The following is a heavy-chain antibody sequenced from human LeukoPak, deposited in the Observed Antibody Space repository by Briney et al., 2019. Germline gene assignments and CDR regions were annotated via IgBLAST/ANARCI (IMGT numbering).Heavy chain of an antibody. J-gene: IGHJ4*02. D-gene: IGHD3-22*01. Sequence: GASVEVSCKVSGYTLSELSMHWGRQAPGKGLEWMGGFDPEDGATIYAQKFQGRVTMTEDTSTDTAYMELSSLRSEDTAVYYCATKGTYYYDSSGYYSDYWGQGTLVTVSS. CDR3: ATKGTYYYDSSGYYSDY. CDR1: GYTLSELS. V-gene: IGHV1-24*01. CDR2: FDPEDGAT.